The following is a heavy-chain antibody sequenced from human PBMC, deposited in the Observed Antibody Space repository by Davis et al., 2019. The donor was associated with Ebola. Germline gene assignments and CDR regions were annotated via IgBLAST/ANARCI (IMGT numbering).Heavy chain of an antibody. D-gene: IGHD3-10*01. Sequence: GESLKISCAASGFTFSSYSMNWVRQAPGKGLEWVSYISSSSSTIYYADSVKGRFTISRDNAKNSLYLQMNSLRDEDTAVYYCARVGFQGSGSFYFAFDIWGQGTMVTVSS. CDR2: ISSSSSTI. V-gene: IGHV3-48*02. CDR1: GFTFSSYS. J-gene: IGHJ3*02. CDR3: ARVGFQGSGSFYFAFDI.